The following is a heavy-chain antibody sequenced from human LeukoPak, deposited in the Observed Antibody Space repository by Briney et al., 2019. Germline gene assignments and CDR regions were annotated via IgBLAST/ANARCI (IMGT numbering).Heavy chain of an antibody. J-gene: IGHJ4*02. CDR3: ARDPAAAGTGY. Sequence: PSETLSLTCAVYGGSFSGYYWSWIRQPPGKGLEWIGEINHSGSTNYNPSLKSRVTISVDTSKNQFSLKLSSVTAADTAVYYCARDPAAAGTGYWGQGTLVTVSS. CDR1: GGSFSGYY. V-gene: IGHV4-34*01. CDR2: INHSGST. D-gene: IGHD6-13*01.